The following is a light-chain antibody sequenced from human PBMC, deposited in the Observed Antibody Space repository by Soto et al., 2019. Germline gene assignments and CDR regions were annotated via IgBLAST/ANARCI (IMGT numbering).Light chain of an antibody. CDR3: ETWDSKV. V-gene: IGLV4-60*02. CDR2: LEGSGSY. CDR1: SGHSSYI. Sequence: QPVLTQSSSASASLGSSVKLTCTLSSGHSSYIIAWHQQQPGKAPRYLMKLEGSGSYNKGSGVPDRFSGSSSGADRYLTISNLQFEDEADYYCETWDSKVFGGGTQLTVL. J-gene: IGLJ3*02.